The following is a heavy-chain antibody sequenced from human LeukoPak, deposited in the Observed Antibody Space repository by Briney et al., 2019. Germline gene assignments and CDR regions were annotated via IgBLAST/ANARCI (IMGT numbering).Heavy chain of an antibody. V-gene: IGHV1-2*02. Sequence: ASVKVSCKTSGYTFTGYYMHWVRQAPGQGLEWMGWINPNSGGTNYAQKFQGRVTMTRDTSITTAYMELSRLGSDDTAVYYCARLYSGYGNNYYYTDVWGKGTTVTVSS. J-gene: IGHJ6*03. CDR3: ARLYSGYGNNYYYTDV. CDR2: INPNSGGT. D-gene: IGHD5-12*01. CDR1: GYTFTGYY.